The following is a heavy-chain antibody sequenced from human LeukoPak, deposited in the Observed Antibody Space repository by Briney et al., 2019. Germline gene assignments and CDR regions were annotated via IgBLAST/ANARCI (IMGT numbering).Heavy chain of an antibody. V-gene: IGHV4-38-2*01. J-gene: IGHJ4*02. D-gene: IGHD3-22*01. CDR2: IYHSGST. CDR1: GYSISSGYY. CDR3: ARHESIYDGSGLFDY. Sequence: SETLSLTCAVSGYSISSGYYWGWIRQPPGKGLEWIGSIYHSGSTYYNPSLKSRVTISVDTSKNQFSLKLSSVTAADTAVFYCARHESIYDGSGLFDYWGQGTLVTVSS.